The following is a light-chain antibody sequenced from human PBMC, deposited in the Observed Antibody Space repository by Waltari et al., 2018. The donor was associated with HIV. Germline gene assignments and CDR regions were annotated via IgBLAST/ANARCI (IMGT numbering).Light chain of an antibody. Sequence: QSALTQPRSVSGSPGQSVTISCIGTNSDVGGYNYVSWYRQHPGEAPKLIIYDVTKRPSGVPDLFSGAKSVNTASLTVSGLQADDEAEYYCCSYAGSYTWLFGGGTKLTVL. V-gene: IGLV2-11*01. CDR2: DVT. J-gene: IGLJ2*01. CDR3: CSYAGSYTWL. CDR1: NSDVGGYNY.